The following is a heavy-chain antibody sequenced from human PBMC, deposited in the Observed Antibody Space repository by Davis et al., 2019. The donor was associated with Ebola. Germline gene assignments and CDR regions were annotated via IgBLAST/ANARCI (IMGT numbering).Heavy chain of an antibody. J-gene: IGHJ6*02. V-gene: IGHV1-3*01. D-gene: IGHD5-18*01. CDR1: GYTFTSYA. Sequence: ASVKVSCKASGYTFTSYAMHWVRQAPGQRLEWMGWINAGNGNTKYSQKFQGRVTMTRNTSISTAYMELSSLRSEDTAVYYCARGGDTAMVGWYYYYGMDVWGQGTTVTVSS. CDR3: ARGGDTAMVGWYYYYGMDV. CDR2: INAGNGNT.